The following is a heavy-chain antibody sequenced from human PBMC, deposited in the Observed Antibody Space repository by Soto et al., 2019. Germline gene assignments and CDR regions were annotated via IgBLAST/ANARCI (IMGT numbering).Heavy chain of an antibody. CDR2: IITIFGTS. CDR3: AREVGYGDFSAALLD. Sequence: VQLMQSGAEVKKPGSSVKVSCKASGGTFSSHSINWVRQAPGQGLEWMGGIITIFGTSNYAQNFQGRVTITADQSTSTAYMDLNGLTSDDTAVYYCAREVGYGDFSAALLDWGQGTLVTGSS. D-gene: IGHD2-21*02. J-gene: IGHJ4*02. CDR1: GGTFSSHS. V-gene: IGHV1-69*01.